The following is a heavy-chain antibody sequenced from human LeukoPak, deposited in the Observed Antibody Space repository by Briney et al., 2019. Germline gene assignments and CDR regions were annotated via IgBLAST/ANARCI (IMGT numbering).Heavy chain of an antibody. CDR3: ATLPIVGAKSAEKYYFDY. V-gene: IGHV3-30*02. J-gene: IGHJ4*02. CDR1: GFTFSSYG. Sequence: PGGSLRLSCAASGFTFSSYGMHWVRQAPGKGLEWVAFIRYDGSNKYYADSVKGRFTISRDNSKNTLYLQMNSLRAEDTAVYYCATLPIVGAKSAEKYYFDYWGQGTLVTVSS. D-gene: IGHD1-26*01. CDR2: IRYDGSNK.